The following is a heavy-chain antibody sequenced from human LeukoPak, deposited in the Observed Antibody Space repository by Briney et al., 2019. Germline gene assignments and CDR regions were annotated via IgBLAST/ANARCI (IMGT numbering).Heavy chain of an antibody. CDR2: IHSNGYT. CDR3: TKREGPMSGSYDYFDP. CDR1: GGSISGYY. Sequence: SGTLSPTCPVSGGSISGYYWNWIPQPPRQGPEWISYIHSNGYTNYNPSLKSRVTISVDTSKNQFSLKVTSVTAADTAMYYCTKREGPMSGSYDYFDPWGQGTLVTVS. V-gene: IGHV4-4*09. J-gene: IGHJ5*02. D-gene: IGHD1-26*01.